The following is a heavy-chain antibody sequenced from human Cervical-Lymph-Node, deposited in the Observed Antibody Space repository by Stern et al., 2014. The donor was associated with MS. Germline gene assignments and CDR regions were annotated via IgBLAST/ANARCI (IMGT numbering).Heavy chain of an antibody. CDR3: VAYSSGDNINY. V-gene: IGHV3-33*01. D-gene: IGHD6-19*01. CDR1: GLTFSSHG. J-gene: IGHJ4*02. CDR2: IWYDGSNE. Sequence: VQLVESGGGVVQPGRSLRLSCVASGLTFSSHGMHWVRQAPGKGLGWVAVIWYDGSNEKYVDSVKGRFTISRDNSKDTLYLQMNSLRAEDTAVYYCVAYSSGDNINYWGQGTLVTVSS.